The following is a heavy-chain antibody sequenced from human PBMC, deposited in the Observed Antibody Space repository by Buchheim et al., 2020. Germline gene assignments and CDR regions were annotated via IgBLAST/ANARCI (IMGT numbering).Heavy chain of an antibody. Sequence: QVQLVESGGGVVQPGRSLRLSCAASGFTFSSYGMHWVRQAPGKGLEWVAVIWYDGSNKYYADSVKGRFTISRDNSKNTLYLQMNSLRAEDTAVYYCARDWGYGSDQTRFDYWGQGTL. V-gene: IGHV3-33*01. J-gene: IGHJ4*02. D-gene: IGHD3-10*01. CDR2: IWYDGSNK. CDR3: ARDWGYGSDQTRFDY. CDR1: GFTFSSYG.